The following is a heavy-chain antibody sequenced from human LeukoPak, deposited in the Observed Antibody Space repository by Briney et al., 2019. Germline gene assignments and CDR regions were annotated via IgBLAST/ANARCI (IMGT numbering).Heavy chain of an antibody. CDR1: GFMFRSYA. CDR3: ARDLVPGGSYIAFDI. Sequence: GGSLRLSCAAAGFMFRSYAMHWVRQAPGKGLEWVAVISYDGSNTYYADSVKDRFTISRDNAKNSLYLQMDSLRADDTSVYYCARDLVPGGSYIAFDIWGQGTMVTVSS. D-gene: IGHD1-26*01. J-gene: IGHJ3*02. V-gene: IGHV3-30*04. CDR2: ISYDGSNT.